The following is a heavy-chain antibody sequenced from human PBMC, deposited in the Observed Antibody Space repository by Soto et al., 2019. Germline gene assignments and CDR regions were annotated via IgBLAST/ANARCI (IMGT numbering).Heavy chain of an antibody. D-gene: IGHD3-9*01. CDR1: GFTFSNAW. J-gene: IGHJ4*02. V-gene: IGHV3-15*01. CDR2: IKSQTDGGTT. Sequence: PGGSLRLSCAASGFTFSNAWMSWVRQAPGKGLEWDGRIKSQTDGGTTDYAAPVKGRFTISRDVSKNTLYLQMNSLKAEDTAVYYCTTDLDGLRYFVWLFAASIDYWGQGTLVTVSS. CDR3: TTDLDGLRYFVWLFAASIDY.